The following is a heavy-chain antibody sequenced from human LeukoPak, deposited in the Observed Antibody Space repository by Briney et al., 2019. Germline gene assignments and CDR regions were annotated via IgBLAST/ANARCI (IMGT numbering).Heavy chain of an antibody. J-gene: IGHJ4*02. CDR2: ISSSSSYI. D-gene: IGHD6-13*01. CDR3: ARDSRSSSWSPDY. CDR1: GFTFSSYS. V-gene: IGHV3-21*01. Sequence: GGSLRFSCAASGFTFSSYSMNWVRQAPGKGLEWVSSISSSSSYICYADSVKGRFTISRDNAKNSLYLQMNSLRAEDTAVYYCARDSRSSSWSPDYWGQGTLATVSS.